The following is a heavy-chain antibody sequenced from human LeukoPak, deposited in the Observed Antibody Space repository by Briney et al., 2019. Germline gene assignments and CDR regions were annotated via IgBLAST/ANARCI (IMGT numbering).Heavy chain of an antibody. D-gene: IGHD3-3*01. CDR2: LDINANT. V-gene: IGHV4-4*07. CDR1: GGSVSSYY. Sequence: SETLSLTCTVSGGSVSSYYWSWIRQPAGKGLEWIGRLDINANTNYNPSLKSRVTMSVDTSKNQFSLKLSSVTAADTALYYCAKYYDFWSGYLDIWGQGTMVTVSS. CDR3: AKYYDFWSGYLDI. J-gene: IGHJ3*02.